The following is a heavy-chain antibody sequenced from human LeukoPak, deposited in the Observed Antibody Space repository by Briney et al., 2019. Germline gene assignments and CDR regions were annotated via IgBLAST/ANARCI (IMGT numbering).Heavy chain of an antibody. D-gene: IGHD5-18*01. Sequence: SETLSFTCTGYSGSISSYYWSWIGQPPGKGLEWIGYIYYSGITTSNPSIKSRVTISADTSKTQFSLKLSSVTAADTAVYYCARDSPSYGPPGGYYYYYYMDVWGKGTTVTVSS. CDR1: SGSISSYY. CDR3: ARDSPSYGPPGGYYYYYYMDV. CDR2: IYYSGIT. J-gene: IGHJ6*03. V-gene: IGHV4-59*01.